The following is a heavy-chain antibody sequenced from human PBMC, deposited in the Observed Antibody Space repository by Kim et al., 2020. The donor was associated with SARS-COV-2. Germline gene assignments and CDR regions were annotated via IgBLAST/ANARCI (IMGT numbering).Heavy chain of an antibody. CDR3: ARHSLRFLEWANWFDP. Sequence: SETLSLTCTVSGGSISSSSYYWGWIRPPPGKGLEWIGSIYYSGSTYYNPSLKSRVTISGDTSKNQFSLKLSSVTAADTAVYYCARHSLRFLEWANWFDPWGQGTLGTVSS. J-gene: IGHJ5*02. CDR2: IYYSGST. D-gene: IGHD3-3*01. CDR1: GGSISSSSYY. V-gene: IGHV4-39*01.